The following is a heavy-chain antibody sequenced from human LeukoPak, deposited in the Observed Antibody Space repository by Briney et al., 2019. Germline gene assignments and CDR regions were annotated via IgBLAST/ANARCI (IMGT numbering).Heavy chain of an antibody. CDR3: AGSLGPLTEY. Sequence: GGSLRLSCAASGFTFSSYWMHWVRQVPGKGLVWVSRINTDGSITSYADSVKGRFTVSRDNAKNTLYLQVSSLRAEDTAVYYCAGSLGPLTEYWGQGTLVTVSS. CDR1: GFTFSSYW. D-gene: IGHD7-27*01. V-gene: IGHV3-74*01. CDR2: INTDGSIT. J-gene: IGHJ4*02.